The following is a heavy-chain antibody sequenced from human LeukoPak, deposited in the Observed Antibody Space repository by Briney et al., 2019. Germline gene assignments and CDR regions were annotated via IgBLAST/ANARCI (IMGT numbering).Heavy chain of an antibody. CDR2: INPNSGGT. D-gene: IGHD1-26*01. Sequence: ASVKVSCKASGYTLTGYYMHWVRQAPGQGLEWMGWINPNSGGTNYAQEFQGRVTMTRDTSISTAYMELSRLRSDDTAVYYCARDNSVGETAWWFDPWGQGTLVTVSS. V-gene: IGHV1-2*02. CDR1: GYTLTGYY. J-gene: IGHJ5*02. CDR3: ARDNSVGETAWWFDP.